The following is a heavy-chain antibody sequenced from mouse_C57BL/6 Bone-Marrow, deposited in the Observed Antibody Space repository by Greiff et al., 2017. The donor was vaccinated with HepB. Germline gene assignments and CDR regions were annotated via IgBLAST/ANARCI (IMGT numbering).Heavy chain of an antibody. Sequence: EVMLVESEGGLVQPGSSMKLSCTASGFTFSDYYMAWVRPVPEKGLEWVANINYDGSSTYYLDSLSSRFIISRDNAKNILYLQMSSLKSEDTATYYWAREYYDYGGYAMDYWGQGTSVTVSS. CDR2: INYDGSST. J-gene: IGHJ4*01. V-gene: IGHV5-16*01. D-gene: IGHD2-4*01. CDR3: AREYYDYGGYAMDY. CDR1: GFTFSDYY.